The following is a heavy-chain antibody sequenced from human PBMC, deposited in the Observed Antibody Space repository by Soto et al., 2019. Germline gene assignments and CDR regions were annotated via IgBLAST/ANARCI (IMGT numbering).Heavy chain of an antibody. CDR2: IGGSGGST. CDR1: GLIFSTYA. J-gene: IGHJ2*01. CDR3: AKRIVGASGGYLDL. V-gene: IGHV3-23*01. Sequence: EVQLLESGGDLVQPGGSLRLSCAASGLIFSTYAMSWVRQAPGKGLEWVSGIGGSGGSTYYADSVKGRFTISRDNSKNTLYLQVSNLRDEDTAIYYCAKRIVGASGGYLDLGGRGTLVTVS. D-gene: IGHD1-26*01.